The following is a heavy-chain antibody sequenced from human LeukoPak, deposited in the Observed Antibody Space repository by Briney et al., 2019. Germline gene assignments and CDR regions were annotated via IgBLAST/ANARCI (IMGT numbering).Heavy chain of an antibody. J-gene: IGHJ3*02. CDR2: ISAYNGNT. V-gene: IGHV1-18*04. CDR3: ARDRRHIVVVTAIADAFDI. CDR1: GYTFTSYG. D-gene: IGHD2-21*02. Sequence: GASVKVSCKASGYTFTSYGISWVRQAPGQGLEWVGWISAYNGNTNYAQKLQGRVTMTTDTSTSTAYMELRSLRSDDTAVYYCARDRRHIVVVTAIADAFDIWGQGTMVTVSS.